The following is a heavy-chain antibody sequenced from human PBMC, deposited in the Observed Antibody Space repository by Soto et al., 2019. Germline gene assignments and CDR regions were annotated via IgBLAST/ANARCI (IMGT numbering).Heavy chain of an antibody. CDR2: IYYSGTT. CDR1: GDSITSNSYF. CDR3: AKSATVPAAIAY. J-gene: IGHJ4*02. V-gene: IGHV4-39*01. D-gene: IGHD2-2*02. Sequence: SETLSLTCTVSGDSITSNSYFWAWIRQPPGKGLEWIGSIYYSGTTYYNPSLKSRVTISVDRSKNQFSLKLSSVTAADTAVYYCAKSATVPAAIAYWGQGTLVTVSS.